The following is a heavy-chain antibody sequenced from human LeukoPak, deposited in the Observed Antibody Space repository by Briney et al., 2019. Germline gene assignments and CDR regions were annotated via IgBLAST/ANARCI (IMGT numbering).Heavy chain of an antibody. D-gene: IGHD1-26*01. CDR1: GHTFTNFG. V-gene: IGHV1-18*01. Sequence: GASVKVSCKASGHTFTNFGITWVRQAPGQGPEWMAWISADNGNTNYAQKFQDRVTITIDTSTSTAYMELRSLRSNDTAVYYCAKNRGATWWDLVDYWGQGTLVTASS. CDR2: ISADNGNT. CDR3: AKNRGATWWDLVDY. J-gene: IGHJ4*02.